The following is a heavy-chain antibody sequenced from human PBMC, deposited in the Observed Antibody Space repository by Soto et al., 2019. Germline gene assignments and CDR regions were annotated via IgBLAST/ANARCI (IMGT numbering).Heavy chain of an antibody. CDR3: ARDGLIAAAPFDP. J-gene: IGHJ5*02. Sequence: SDKVSSKASCYTFTSYGISWVRQAPVQGLEWMGWISAYNGNTNYAQKLQGRVTMTTDTSTSTDYMELRSLRSDDTAVYYCARDGLIAAAPFDPWGQGTLVTVYS. D-gene: IGHD6-13*01. CDR1: CYTFTSYG. CDR2: ISAYNGNT. V-gene: IGHV1-18*01.